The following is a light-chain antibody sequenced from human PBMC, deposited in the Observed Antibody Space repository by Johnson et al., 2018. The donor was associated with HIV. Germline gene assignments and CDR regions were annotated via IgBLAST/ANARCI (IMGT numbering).Light chain of an antibody. J-gene: IGLJ1*01. CDR2: DNN. Sequence: QSVLTQPPSMSAAPGQRVTISCSGSSSNIGNNYVSWYQQVQGAAPKLLIYDNNKRPSGIPDRFSGSKSGTSATLGITGLQTGDEADYYSGTWDSSLSAGVFGTGTKVTVL. V-gene: IGLV1-51*01. CDR3: GTWDSSLSAGV. CDR1: SSNIGNNY.